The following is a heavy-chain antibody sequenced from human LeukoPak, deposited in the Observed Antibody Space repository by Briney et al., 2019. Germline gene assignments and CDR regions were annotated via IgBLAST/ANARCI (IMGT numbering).Heavy chain of an antibody. CDR3: AKPADCSSTTSCEGYFDY. J-gene: IGHJ4*02. CDR2: ISGSGGST. V-gene: IGHV3-23*01. CDR1: GFTFSSYA. Sequence: GGSLRLSCAASGFTFSSYAMSWVRQAPGKGLEWVSAISGSGGSTYYADSVKGRFTISRDNSKNTLYLQMNSLRAEDTAVYYCAKPADCSSTTSCEGYFDYWGQGTLVTVSS. D-gene: IGHD2-2*01.